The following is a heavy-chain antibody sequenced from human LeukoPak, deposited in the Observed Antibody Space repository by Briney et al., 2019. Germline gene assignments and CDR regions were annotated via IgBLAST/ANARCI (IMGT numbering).Heavy chain of an antibody. CDR3: ARDGNYYVIFTGYYNYYGMVF. CDR2: ISSSSSYI. Sequence: GGSLRLSCAASGFTFSSYSMNWVRQAPGKGLEWVSSISSSSSYIYYADSVKGRFTISRDNAKNSLYLQMNSLRAEDTAVYYCARDGNYYVIFTGYYNYYGMVFGEQGTTATAS. V-gene: IGHV3-21*01. D-gene: IGHD3-9*01. CDR1: GFTFSSYS. J-gene: IGHJ6*01.